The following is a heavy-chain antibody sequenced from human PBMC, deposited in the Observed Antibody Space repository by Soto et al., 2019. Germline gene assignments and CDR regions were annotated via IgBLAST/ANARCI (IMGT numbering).Heavy chain of an antibody. V-gene: IGHV3-23*01. J-gene: IGHJ3*02. CDR1: GFTFSSYA. Sequence: PGGSLRLSCAASGFTFSSYAMSWVRQAPGKGLEWVSAISGSGGSTYYADSVKGRFTISRDNSKNTLYLQMNSLRAEDTAVYYCAKETTCSGGSCPPGAFDIWGQGTMVTVSS. D-gene: IGHD2-15*01. CDR2: ISGSGGST. CDR3: AKETTCSGGSCPPGAFDI.